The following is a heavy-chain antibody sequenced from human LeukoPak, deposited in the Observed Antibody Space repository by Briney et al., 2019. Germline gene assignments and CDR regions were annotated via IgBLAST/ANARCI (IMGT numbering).Heavy chain of an antibody. CDR1: EATFSSYA. V-gene: IGHV1-69*04. Sequence: SGKFSCKAFEATFSSYATSWGRQAPGQGLKWMGRTTPIFGIANYAQKFQGRVTITADKSTSTAYMELSSLGSEDTAVYYCARSIRVGDDLWSGYSFIFDYWGQGTLVTVSS. CDR2: TTPIFGIA. J-gene: IGHJ4*02. D-gene: IGHD3-3*01. CDR3: ARSIRVGDDLWSGYSFIFDY.